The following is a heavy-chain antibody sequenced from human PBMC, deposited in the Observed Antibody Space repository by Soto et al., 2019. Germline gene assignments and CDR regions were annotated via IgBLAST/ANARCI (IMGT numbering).Heavy chain of an antibody. CDR1: GCSISSSSYY. J-gene: IGHJ4*02. V-gene: IGHV4-39*01. D-gene: IGHD2-15*01. Sequence: ASETLSLTCTVSGCSISSSSYYWGWVRQPPGKGLEWIGIIYFSGSTYYNPSLKSRVTISVDTSKNQFSLKLSSVTAADTAVYYCARHTPAISISDHWGQGTLVTVSS. CDR2: IYFSGST. CDR3: ARHTPAISISDH.